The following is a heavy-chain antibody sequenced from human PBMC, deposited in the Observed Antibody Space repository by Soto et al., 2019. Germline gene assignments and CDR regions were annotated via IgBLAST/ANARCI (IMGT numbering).Heavy chain of an antibody. Sequence: ASVKVSCKASGGTFSSYAISWVRQAPGQGLEWMGGIIPIFGTANYAQKFQGRVTITADESTSTAYMELSSLRSEDTAVYYCARGYGGNPTDAFDIWGQGTMVTVSS. CDR2: IIPIFGTA. J-gene: IGHJ3*02. CDR1: GGTFSSYA. D-gene: IGHD4-17*01. V-gene: IGHV1-69*13. CDR3: ARGYGGNPTDAFDI.